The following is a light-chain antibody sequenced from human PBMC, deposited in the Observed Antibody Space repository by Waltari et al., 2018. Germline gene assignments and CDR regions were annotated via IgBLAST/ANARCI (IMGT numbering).Light chain of an antibody. CDR3: CPFAGTATVV. CDR2: DVS. J-gene: IGLJ2*01. Sequence: QSALTQPRSVSGSPGQSVTISCPGTSSDCGGYNFVSWSQHHPGKAPKLIIYDVSKRPSGVPDRFSGSKSGNTASLTISGLQAEDEADYYCCPFAGTATVVFGGGTKLTVL. CDR1: SSDCGGYNF. V-gene: IGLV2-11*01.